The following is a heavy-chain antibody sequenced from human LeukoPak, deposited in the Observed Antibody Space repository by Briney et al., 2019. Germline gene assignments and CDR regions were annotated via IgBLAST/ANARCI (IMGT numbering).Heavy chain of an antibody. Sequence: GGSLRLSCAASGFTLTSDSMNWVRQAPGKGLEWISYISSGATTTYYADSVKGRFTISRDNAGNSLYLQINSLRVDDTAVYYCAKGTGGAKYWGQGTLVIVSS. CDR3: AKGTGGAKY. D-gene: IGHD1-26*01. J-gene: IGHJ4*02. CDR2: ISSGATTT. V-gene: IGHV3-48*04. CDR1: GFTLTSDS.